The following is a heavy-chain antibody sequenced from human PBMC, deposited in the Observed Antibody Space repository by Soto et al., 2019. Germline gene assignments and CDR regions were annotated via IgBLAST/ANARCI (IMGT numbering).Heavy chain of an antibody. CDR2: ISYDGSNK. D-gene: IGHD2-15*01. J-gene: IGHJ6*02. CDR3: ARGDREDIAVVIGVRPGEYGVDV. V-gene: IGHV3-30-3*01. Sequence: QVQLVESGGGVFQPGRSLRLSCAASGFTFRSYAMHWVRQAPGKGLEWVAVISYDGSNKFYRDYVKGRFTISRDNSKNTLYLQINSLRYEDTAVYYCARGDREDIAVVIGVRPGEYGVDVWGQGTTVTVSS. CDR1: GFTFRSYA.